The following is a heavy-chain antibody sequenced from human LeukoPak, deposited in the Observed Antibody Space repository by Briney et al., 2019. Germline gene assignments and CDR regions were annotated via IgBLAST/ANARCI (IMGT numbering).Heavy chain of an antibody. Sequence: GGSLRLSCAASGFTFSSYAMHWVRHAPGKGLEWVAVISYDGSNKYYADSVKGRFTISRDNSKNTLYLQMNRLRAEDTAVYYCARDQRSYYGSGSYYRLGYWGQGTLVTVSS. J-gene: IGHJ4*02. D-gene: IGHD3-10*01. CDR3: ARDQRSYYGSGSYYRLGY. V-gene: IGHV3-30*04. CDR1: GFTFSSYA. CDR2: ISYDGSNK.